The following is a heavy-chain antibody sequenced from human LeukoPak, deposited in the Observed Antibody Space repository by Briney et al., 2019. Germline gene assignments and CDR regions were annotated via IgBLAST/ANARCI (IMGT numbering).Heavy chain of an antibody. Sequence: QPGGSLRLSCAASGFTFSSYEMNWVRQAPGKGLEWVSYISSTGGTIYYADSVKGRFTISRDNAKNSLYLQMNSLRAEDTAVYYCAYCSGGTCYYFDYWGQGTLVTVSS. V-gene: IGHV3-48*03. J-gene: IGHJ4*02. CDR3: AYCSGGTCYYFDY. CDR2: ISSTGGTI. D-gene: IGHD2-15*01. CDR1: GFTFSSYE.